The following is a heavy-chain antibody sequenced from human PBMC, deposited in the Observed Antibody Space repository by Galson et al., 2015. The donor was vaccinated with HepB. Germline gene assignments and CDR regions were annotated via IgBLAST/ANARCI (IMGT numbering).Heavy chain of an antibody. Sequence: SLRLSCAASGFTFSNAWMSWVRQAPGKGLEWVGRIKSKTNGGTTDYAAPVKGRFTISRDDSKNTLYLQMNSLKTEDTAVYYCTTVPTAAYYYGSGSAFDIWGQGTMVPVSS. D-gene: IGHD3-10*01. J-gene: IGHJ3*02. CDR2: IKSKTNGGTT. CDR3: TTVPTAAYYYGSGSAFDI. V-gene: IGHV3-15*01. CDR1: GFTFSNAW.